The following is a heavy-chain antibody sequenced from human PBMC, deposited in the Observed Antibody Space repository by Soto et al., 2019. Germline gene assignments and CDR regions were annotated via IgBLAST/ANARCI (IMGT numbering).Heavy chain of an antibody. D-gene: IGHD6-6*01. CDR2: ISAYNGDT. CDR1: GYTFTNYG. CDR3: AGVRQLVGYFYYYMDV. Sequence: QVQLLQSGAEVKKPGASVKVSCKASGYTFTNYGITWVRQAPGQGLEWMGWISAYNGDTHYTQRLQGRVTMTTDTSTSTAYMELRGLRSDDTALYYCAGVRQLVGYFYYYMDVWGKGTTVTVSS. J-gene: IGHJ6*03. V-gene: IGHV1-18*01.